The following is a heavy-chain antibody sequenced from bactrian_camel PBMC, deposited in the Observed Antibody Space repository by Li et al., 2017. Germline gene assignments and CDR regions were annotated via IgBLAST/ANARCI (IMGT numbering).Heavy chain of an antibody. CDR1: GVSHQTHC. Sequence: QLVESGGASVQAGGSLRLSCAARGVSHQTHCMGWFRQAPGKEREGVAAIDSETATYTASVKGRFTISRDDSENKVYLQMNDLKPEDTAMYYCAADRRHRQLMYGDSWFPADYARWGQGTQVTVS. J-gene: IGHJ4*01. CDR2: IDSETA. V-gene: IGHV3S53*01. D-gene: IGHD4*01. CDR3: AADRRHRQLMYGDSWFPADYAR.